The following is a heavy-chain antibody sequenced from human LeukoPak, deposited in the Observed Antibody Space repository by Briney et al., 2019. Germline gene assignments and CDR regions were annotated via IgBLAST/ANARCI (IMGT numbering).Heavy chain of an antibody. V-gene: IGHV4-34*01. J-gene: IGHJ4*02. D-gene: IGHD6-6*01. CDR3: ARGDVSSSSGYFDY. Sequence: SETLSLTCAVYGGSFSGYYWSWIRQPPGKGLEWIGEINHSGSTNYNPSLKSRVTISVDTSKNQFPLKLSPVTAADTAVYYCARGDVSSSSGYFDYWGQGTLVTVSS. CDR2: INHSGST. CDR1: GGSFSGYY.